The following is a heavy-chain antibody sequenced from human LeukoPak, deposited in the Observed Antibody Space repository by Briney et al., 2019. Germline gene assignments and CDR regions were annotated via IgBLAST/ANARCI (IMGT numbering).Heavy chain of an antibody. CDR3: AELGITMIGGV. CDR1: GGSISSSN. J-gene: IGHJ6*04. Sequence: LSLTCAVSGGSISSSNWWSWVRQAPGKGLEWVSSISSSSSYIYYADSVKGRFTISRDNAKNSLYLQMNSLRAEDTAVYYCAELGITMIGGVWGKGTTVTISS. V-gene: IGHV3-21*01. CDR2: ISSSSSYI. D-gene: IGHD3-10*02.